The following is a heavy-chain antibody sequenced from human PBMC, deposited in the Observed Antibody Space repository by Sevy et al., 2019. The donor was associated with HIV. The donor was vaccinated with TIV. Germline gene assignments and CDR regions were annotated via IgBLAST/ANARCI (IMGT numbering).Heavy chain of an antibody. CDR3: AKRRVQSGLSGGGANYGMDV. J-gene: IGHJ6*02. D-gene: IGHD2-8*02. Sequence: GGSLRLSCAASGFPFSNFAMSWVRQAPGKGLEWVSTLIGGGSRKYYADSVTGRFIISRDNSRNTLYLQMNSRRAEDTAIYYGAKRRVQSGLSGGGANYGMDVCGRGTTVTVSS. CDR1: GFPFSNFA. CDR2: LIGGGSRK. V-gene: IGHV3-23*01.